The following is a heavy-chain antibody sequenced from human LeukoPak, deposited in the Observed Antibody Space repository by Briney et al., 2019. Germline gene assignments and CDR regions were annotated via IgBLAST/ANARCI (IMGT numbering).Heavy chain of an antibody. D-gene: IGHD1-26*01. CDR2: ISSSSSTI. Sequence: PGGSLRLSCAASGFTFSSYSMNWVRQAPGKGLEWVSYISSSSSTIYYADSVKGRFTISRDNAKNSLYLQMNSLRAEDTAVYYCAGKVGATTEPLDYWGQGTLVTVSS. CDR3: AGKVGATTEPLDY. V-gene: IGHV3-48*04. CDR1: GFTFSSYS. J-gene: IGHJ4*02.